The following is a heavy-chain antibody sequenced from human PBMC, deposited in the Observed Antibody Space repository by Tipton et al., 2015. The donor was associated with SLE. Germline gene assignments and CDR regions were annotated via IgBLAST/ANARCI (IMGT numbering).Heavy chain of an antibody. J-gene: IGHJ4*02. CDR2: ISWNSKSI. D-gene: IGHD5-24*01. V-gene: IGHV3-9*01. CDR3: ARGNRRDGSNKPFDL. Sequence: SLRLSCVVSGFTFDDYAMHGVRQAPGKGLEWVSGISWNSKSIGYADSVKRRFTISRDNAKNTLFLQVNSLRAEDTAVYYCARGNRRDGSNKPFDLWGQGILVTVSS. CDR1: GFTFDDYA.